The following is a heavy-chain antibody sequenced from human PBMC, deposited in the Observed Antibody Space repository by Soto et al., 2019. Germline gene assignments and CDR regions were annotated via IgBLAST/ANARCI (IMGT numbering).Heavy chain of an antibody. CDR1: GGTFSTYA. CDR2: IIPMFGTA. J-gene: IGHJ4*02. Sequence: QVQLVQSGAEVKKPESSVKVSCKAPGGTFSTYALSWVRQAPGQGLEWMGGIIPMFGTANYAQRFQDRVTIAADESTNTVYMALSRLRSDDTAVYFCASGIQLWLRRINDGYSGWGQGTLVTVSS. V-gene: IGHV1-69*12. CDR3: ASGIQLWLRRINDGYSG. D-gene: IGHD5-18*01.